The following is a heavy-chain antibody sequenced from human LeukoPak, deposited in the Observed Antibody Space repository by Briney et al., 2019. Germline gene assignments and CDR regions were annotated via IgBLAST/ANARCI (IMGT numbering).Heavy chain of an antibody. J-gene: IGHJ4*02. V-gene: IGHV3-66*01. Sequence: GGSLRLSCAASGFSVSTFYMSWVRQAPGKGLEWVSVLYTAGPTYYADSVQGRFTISRDNSKNTLYLQMNSLRAEDTAVYYCARVYYGDYGYFDYWGQGTLVTVSS. CDR2: LYTAGPT. CDR3: ARVYYGDYGYFDY. CDR1: GFSVSTFY. D-gene: IGHD4-17*01.